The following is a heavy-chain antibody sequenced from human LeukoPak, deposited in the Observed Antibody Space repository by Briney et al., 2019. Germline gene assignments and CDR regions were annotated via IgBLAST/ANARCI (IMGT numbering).Heavy chain of an antibody. CDR1: GGSISSSSCY. CDR3: ARQGGAVAGTNFDY. CDR2: TYYSGST. V-gene: IGHV4-39*01. D-gene: IGHD6-19*01. J-gene: IGHJ4*02. Sequence: SETLSLTCTVSGGSISSSSCYWGWIRQPPGKGLEWIGSTYYSGSTYYSPSLKSRVTISVDTSKNQFSLKLSSVTAADTAVYYCARQGGAVAGTNFDYWGQGTLVTVSS.